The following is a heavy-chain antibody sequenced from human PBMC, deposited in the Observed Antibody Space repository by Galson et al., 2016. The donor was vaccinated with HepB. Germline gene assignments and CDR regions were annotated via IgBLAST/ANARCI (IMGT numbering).Heavy chain of an antibody. CDR2: IIAGNGDT. D-gene: IGHD3-22*01. V-gene: IGHV1-3*01. CDR3: AIGYYSGSSGYYAFDI. J-gene: IGHJ3*02. Sequence: SVKVSCKASGYSFAAFTMHWLRQAPGQRLEWMAWIIAGNGDTKYSQKFQGRIDITRDTPASTAHMELRSLRSEDTAVYYCAIGYYSGSSGYYAFDIWGQGTMVTVSS. CDR1: GYSFAAFT.